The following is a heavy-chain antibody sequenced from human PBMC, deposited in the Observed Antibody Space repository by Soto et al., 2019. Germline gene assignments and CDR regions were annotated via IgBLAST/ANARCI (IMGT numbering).Heavy chain of an antibody. Sequence: QVRLVKSGPEVKKPEASVKVSCKASGYTFSSCAISWVRQAPGQGPEWMGWISSSGVTNYAQNFQGRVTLTVDSSTTTAYMEVRSLSSADTAIYYCARDHGGYGTFDYWGQGTLVTVSS. CDR3: ARDHGGYGTFDY. J-gene: IGHJ4*02. CDR1: GYTFSSCA. V-gene: IGHV1-18*04. CDR2: ISSSGVT. D-gene: IGHD5-12*01.